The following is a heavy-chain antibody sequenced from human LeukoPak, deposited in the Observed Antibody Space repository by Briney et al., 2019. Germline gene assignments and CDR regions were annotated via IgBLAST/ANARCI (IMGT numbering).Heavy chain of an antibody. CDR3: ATLYSYGRESDLDY. V-gene: IGHV3-74*01. J-gene: IGHJ4*02. D-gene: IGHD5-18*01. Sequence: PGGSLRLSCAASGFTFSSYWMHWVRQAPGKGLVWVSRINSDGSSTSYADSVRGRFTISRDNAKNTLYLQMNSLRAEDTAVYYCATLYSYGRESDLDYWGQGTLVTVSS. CDR2: INSDGSST. CDR1: GFTFSSYW.